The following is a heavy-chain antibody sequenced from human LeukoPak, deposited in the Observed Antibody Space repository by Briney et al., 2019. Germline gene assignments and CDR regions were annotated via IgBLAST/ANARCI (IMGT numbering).Heavy chain of an antibody. Sequence: SETLSLTCAVYGGSFSGYYWSWIRQPPGKGLEWIGEINHSGSTNYNPSLKSRVTISVDTSKSQFSLKLSSVTAADTAVYYCAYTGYYYDSSGYHEYFQHWGQGTLVTVSS. D-gene: IGHD3-22*01. J-gene: IGHJ1*01. V-gene: IGHV4-34*01. CDR2: INHSGST. CDR1: GGSFSGYY. CDR3: AYTGYYYDSSGYHEYFQH.